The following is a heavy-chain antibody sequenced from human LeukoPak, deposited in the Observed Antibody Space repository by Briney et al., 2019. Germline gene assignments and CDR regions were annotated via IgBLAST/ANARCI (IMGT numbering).Heavy chain of an antibody. D-gene: IGHD1-1*01. V-gene: IGHV3-11*01. Sequence: GGSLRLSCAASGFTISDFHMSWIRQAPGKGLEWVSYITSSGSTIYYADSMKGRFTISRDNAKNSLYLQMNSLRTEDTAVYYCARYYLLATGSYAFDYWGQGTLVTVSS. CDR1: GFTISDFH. CDR3: ARYYLLATGSYAFDY. CDR2: ITSSGSTI. J-gene: IGHJ4*02.